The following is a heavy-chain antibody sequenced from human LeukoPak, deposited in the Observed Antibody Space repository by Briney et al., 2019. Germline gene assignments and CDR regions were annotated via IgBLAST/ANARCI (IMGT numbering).Heavy chain of an antibody. Sequence: GGSLRLSCAASGFTSSSYGMSWVRQAPGKGLEWVSYISSSSSTIYYADSVKGRFTISRDNAKNSLYLQMNSLRAEDTAVYYCARGAMGRYYYDSSGYMDYWGQGTLVTVSS. CDR1: GFTSSSYG. V-gene: IGHV3-48*01. D-gene: IGHD3-22*01. J-gene: IGHJ4*02. CDR3: ARGAMGRYYYDSSGYMDY. CDR2: ISSSSSTI.